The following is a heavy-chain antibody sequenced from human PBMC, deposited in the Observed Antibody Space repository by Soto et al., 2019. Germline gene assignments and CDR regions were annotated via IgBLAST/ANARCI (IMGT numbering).Heavy chain of an antibody. V-gene: IGHV3-23*01. CDR3: ATDPTSKGRIQLWYDY. CDR1: GFTFSSYA. J-gene: IGHJ4*02. CDR2: ISVSGGST. D-gene: IGHD5-18*01. Sequence: GGSLRLSCAASGFTFSSYAMRWVRQAPGRGLEWVSAISVSGGSTYYADSVKGRFTISRNNSKNTLYLQMNSLRAEDTAVYYCATDPTSKGRIQLWYDYWGQGTLVNVS.